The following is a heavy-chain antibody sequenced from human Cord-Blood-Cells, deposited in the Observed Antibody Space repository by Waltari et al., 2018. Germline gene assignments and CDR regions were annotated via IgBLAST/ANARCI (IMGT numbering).Heavy chain of an antibody. CDR1: GGACSGYA. CDR3: ARVNQPPSGWYGG. Sequence: VQLVQPGDEAKKPGSSVKVSCTASGGACSGYASTRVRQAPGQGLEGMGGIIPIFGTANYAQKVQGRVTMTADESTSTAYMELSSLRSEDTAVYYCARVNQPPSGWYGGWGQGTLVTVSS. J-gene: IGHJ4*02. D-gene: IGHD6-13*01. CDR2: IIPIFGTA. V-gene: IGHV1-69*12.